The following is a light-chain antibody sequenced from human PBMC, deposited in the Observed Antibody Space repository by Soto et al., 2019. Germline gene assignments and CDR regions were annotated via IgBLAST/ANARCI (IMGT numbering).Light chain of an antibody. CDR1: SSDIGGYIY. CDR2: EVS. J-gene: IGLJ2*01. V-gene: IGLV2-14*01. Sequence: QSALTQPASVSASPGQSITISCTGTSSDIGGYIYVSWYQHHPGKAPRLMIYEVSSRPSGVSNRFSGSKSGNTASLTISGLQAEDEAQYYCCSYAGTYSPVLGGGTKLTVL. CDR3: CSYAGTYSPV.